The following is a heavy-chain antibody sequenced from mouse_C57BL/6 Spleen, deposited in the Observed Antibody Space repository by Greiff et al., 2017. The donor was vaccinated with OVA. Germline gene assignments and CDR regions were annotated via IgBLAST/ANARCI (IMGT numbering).Heavy chain of an antibody. J-gene: IGHJ2*01. Sequence: EVQLQQSGGGLVKPGGSLKLSCAASGFTFSDYGMHWVRQAPEKGLEWVAYISSGSSTIYYADTVKGRFTISRDNAKNTLFLQMTSLRSEDTAMYYCARRSNWDFDYWGQGTTLTVSS. CDR1: GFTFSDYG. CDR2: ISSGSSTI. V-gene: IGHV5-17*01. D-gene: IGHD4-1*01. CDR3: ARRSNWDFDY.